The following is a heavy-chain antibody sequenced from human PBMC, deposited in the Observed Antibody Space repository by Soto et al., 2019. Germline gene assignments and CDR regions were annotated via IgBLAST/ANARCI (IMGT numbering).Heavy chain of an antibody. V-gene: IGHV1-18*04. CDR2: ISGSNGAT. CDR3: ARDSKWLIINGNWFDS. J-gene: IGHJ5*01. Sequence: QAQLVQSGAEVKKPGASVKVSCKFSGYNFINYGMTWVRQAPGQGLEWMGWISGSNGATKYAQRFQARLTLTTDTSTNTAYMELRSLRLADTAVYYCARDSKWLIINGNWFDSWGQGTLVTVSS. CDR1: GYNFINYG. D-gene: IGHD5-12*01.